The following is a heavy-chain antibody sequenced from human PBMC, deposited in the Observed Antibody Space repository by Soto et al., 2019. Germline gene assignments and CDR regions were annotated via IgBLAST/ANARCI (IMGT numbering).Heavy chain of an antibody. V-gene: IGHV3-23*01. J-gene: IGHJ5*02. CDR2: ISGSGGST. D-gene: IGHD2-21*02. CDR1: GFTFSSYA. CDR3: AKAPGVVVTASNWFDP. Sequence: GALRLSCAASGFTFSSYAMSWVRQAPGKGLEWVSAISGSGGSTYYADSVKGRFTISRDNSKNTLYLQMNSLRAEDTAVYYCAKAPGVVVTASNWFDPWGQGTLVTVS.